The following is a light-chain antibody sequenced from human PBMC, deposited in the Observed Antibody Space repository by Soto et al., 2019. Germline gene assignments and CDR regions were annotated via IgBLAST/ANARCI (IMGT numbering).Light chain of an antibody. J-gene: IGKJ5*01. CDR2: GAS. CDR1: QSVRSN. V-gene: IGKV3-15*01. CDR3: QQYNTWPPIT. Sequence: VMTQSPATLSVYTGERVTLSCRASQSVRSNLAWYQQKPGQAPRLLIYGASTRATGLPARFSGSGSGTDFTLTISSLQSEDFAVYYCQQYNTWPPITFAQGTRLAIK.